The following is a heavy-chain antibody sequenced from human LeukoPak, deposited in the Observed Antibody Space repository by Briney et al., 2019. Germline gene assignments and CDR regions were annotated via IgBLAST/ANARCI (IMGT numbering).Heavy chain of an antibody. Sequence: SETLSLTCTVSGGSISSYYWSWIRQPPGKGLEGIGYIYYSGSTNYNPSLKSRVTISVDTPKNQFSLKLSSVTAADTAVYYCSAGEGYYDSSDYYAAWAFNVWGQGTMVTVSS. D-gene: IGHD3-22*01. CDR2: IYYSGST. CDR3: SAGEGYYDSSDYYAAWAFNV. V-gene: IGHV4-59*01. J-gene: IGHJ3*01. CDR1: GGSISSYY.